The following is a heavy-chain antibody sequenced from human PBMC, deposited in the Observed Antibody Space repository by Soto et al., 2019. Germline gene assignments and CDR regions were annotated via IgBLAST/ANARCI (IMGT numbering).Heavy chain of an antibody. CDR3: AKVLYASESFDSEEAPYGMDV. J-gene: IGHJ6*02. Sequence: PXGSLEVSCAEPGFPCIRYEMHGVRQAPGKGLEWVAVLWFDGSNEYYADSVQGRFTISRDNSKNTLYLQMDSLRAEDTAVYYCAKVLYASESFDSEEAPYGMDVWGQGTTVTVSS. CDR2: LWFDGSNE. V-gene: IGHV3-33*06. D-gene: IGHD3-10*01. CDR1: GFPCIRYE.